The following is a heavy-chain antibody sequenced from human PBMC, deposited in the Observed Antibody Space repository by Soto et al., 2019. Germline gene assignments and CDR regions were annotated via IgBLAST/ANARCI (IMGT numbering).Heavy chain of an antibody. CDR2: MNPNSGNT. V-gene: IGHV1-8*01. Sequence: QVQLVQSGAEVKKPGASVKVSCKASGYTFTSYDINWVRQAPGQGLEWMGWMNPNSGNTGYAQKFQGRVTMTRNTSISTAYMELPSLRSEDTAVFYCEGPKGEGSNLDYWGQGTLVPVSS. J-gene: IGHJ4*02. CDR1: GYTFTSYD. D-gene: IGHD3-16*01. CDR3: EGPKGEGSNLDY.